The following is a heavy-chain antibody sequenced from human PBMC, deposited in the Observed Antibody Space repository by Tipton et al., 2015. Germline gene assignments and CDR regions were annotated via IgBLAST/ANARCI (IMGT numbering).Heavy chain of an antibody. CDR3: ATDYYDSSGDP. Sequence: SLRLSCAASGFSFSDAWMVWVRQAPGKGLEWAGRIRSNTGGGTTDYAAPVKGRFTISRDDSKNILYLQMNSLKTEDTAMYHCATDYYDSSGDPWGQGTLVTVSS. CDR2: IRSNTGGGTT. D-gene: IGHD3-22*01. CDR1: GFSFSDAW. J-gene: IGHJ5*02. V-gene: IGHV3-15*07.